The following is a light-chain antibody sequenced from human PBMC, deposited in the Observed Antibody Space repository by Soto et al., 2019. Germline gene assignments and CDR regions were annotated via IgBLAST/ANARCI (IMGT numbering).Light chain of an antibody. Sequence: QSALTQPASVSGSPGQSITISCTGANSDVGSYNLISWYQQHPGNAPKLIIYEADKRPSGVSDRFSGSKSGNTASLTISGLQAEDEADYHCCSYGGYSTFVIFGGGTKVTVL. CDR1: NSDVGSYNL. J-gene: IGLJ2*01. V-gene: IGLV2-23*02. CDR2: EAD. CDR3: CSYGGYSTFVI.